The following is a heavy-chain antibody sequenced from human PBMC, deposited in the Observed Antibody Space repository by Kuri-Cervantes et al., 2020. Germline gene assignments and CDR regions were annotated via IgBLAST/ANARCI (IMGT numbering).Heavy chain of an antibody. J-gene: IGHJ5*02. D-gene: IGHD6-6*01. CDR2: IIPIFGRA. Sequence: SVKVSCKASGGTFSSYAISWVRQAPGQGLEWMGGIIPIFGRANYAQKFQGRVTITADESPSTAYMELSSLRSADTAVYYCARDVGSSEVLWWFDPWGQGTLVTVSS. CDR1: GGTFSSYA. CDR3: ARDVGSSEVLWWFDP. V-gene: IGHV1-69*13.